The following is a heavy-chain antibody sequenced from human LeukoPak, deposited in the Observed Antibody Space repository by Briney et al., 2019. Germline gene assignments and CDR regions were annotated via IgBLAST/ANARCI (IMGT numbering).Heavy chain of an antibody. Sequence: SETLSLTCTVSGGSISSGTYYWAWIRQPAGKGLEWIGRIYTTGSTNYNPSLKSRVTMSTDTSKNQFSLKLSSVTAADTAVYYCARVTTGGYYNCWGQGTLVTVSS. CDR1: GGSISSGTYY. V-gene: IGHV4-61*02. CDR3: ARVTTGGYYNC. D-gene: IGHD3-22*01. CDR2: IYTTGST. J-gene: IGHJ4*02.